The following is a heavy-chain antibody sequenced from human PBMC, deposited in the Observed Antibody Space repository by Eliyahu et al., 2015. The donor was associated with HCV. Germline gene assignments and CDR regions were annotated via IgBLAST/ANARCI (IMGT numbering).Heavy chain of an antibody. D-gene: IGHD6-19*01. CDR2: IHYSGXT. V-gene: IGHV4-59*01. CDR3: ASGGGGIAVAGTGGWFDP. J-gene: IGHJ5*02. CDR1: GGSITTYX. Sequence: QVQLQESGPGLVKPSETLSLTXTVSGGSITTYXWSWIRQPPGKGLELVGYIHYSGXTNYNPSLKSXVTISVDTSKNQFSLNLTSVTAADTAVYYCASGGGGIAVAGTGGWFDPWGQGTLVTVSS.